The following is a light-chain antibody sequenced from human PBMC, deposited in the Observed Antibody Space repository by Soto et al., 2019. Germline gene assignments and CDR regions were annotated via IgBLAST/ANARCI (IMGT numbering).Light chain of an antibody. J-gene: IGLJ1*01. CDR1: SSDVGGYNY. Sequence: QSVLTQPASLSGSPGQSITISCTGTSSDVGGYNYASWYQQHPGKAPKLMIYDVSNRPSGVSNRFSGSKSGNTASLTISGLQAEDEADYYCSSYTSSSTYVFGTGTKVTVL. CDR3: SSYTSSSTYV. CDR2: DVS. V-gene: IGLV2-14*01.